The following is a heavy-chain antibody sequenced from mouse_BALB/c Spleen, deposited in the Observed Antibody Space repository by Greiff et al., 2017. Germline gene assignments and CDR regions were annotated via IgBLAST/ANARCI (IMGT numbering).Heavy chain of an antibody. D-gene: IGHD1-2*01. V-gene: IGHV1S29*02. CDR1: GYTFTDYN. J-gene: IGHJ2*01. CDR3: ARLLRLDYFDY. CDR2: IYPYNGGT. Sequence: VQLQQSGPELVKPGASVKISCKASGYTFTDYNMPWVKQSHGKSLEWIGYIYPYNGGTGYNQKFKSKATLTVDNSSSTAYMELRSLTSEDSAVYYCARLLRLDYFDYWGQGTTLTVSS.